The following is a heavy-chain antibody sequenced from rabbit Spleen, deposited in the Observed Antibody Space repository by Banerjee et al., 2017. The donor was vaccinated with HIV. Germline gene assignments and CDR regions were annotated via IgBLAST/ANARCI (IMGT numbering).Heavy chain of an antibody. CDR1: GFDFSSNA. CDR3: ARVNDAHPIGYGYGLGGFNL. Sequence: QSLEESGGDLVKPGASLTLTCTASGFDFSSNAMCWVRQAPGKGLEWIGCIYTGSSGSTYYASWAKGRFTISKTSSTTVTLQMTSLTAADTATYFCARVNDAHPIGYGYGLGGFNLWGPGTLVTVS. CDR2: IYTGSSGST. J-gene: IGHJ4*01. D-gene: IGHD6-1*01. V-gene: IGHV1S40*01.